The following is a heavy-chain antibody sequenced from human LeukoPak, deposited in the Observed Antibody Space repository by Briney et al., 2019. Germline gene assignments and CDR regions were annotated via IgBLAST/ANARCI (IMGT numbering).Heavy chain of an antibody. CDR2: IYTTGST. V-gene: IGHV4-4*07. Sequence: SETLSLTCTVSGGSISSYYWTWIRQPAGQGLEWIGRIYTTGSTNYNPSLNSRVTMSVDTSKNQFSLKLSSVTAADTAVYYCAGLTRIAVAGHFDYWGQGTLVTVSS. D-gene: IGHD6-19*01. J-gene: IGHJ4*02. CDR3: AGLTRIAVAGHFDY. CDR1: GGSISSYY.